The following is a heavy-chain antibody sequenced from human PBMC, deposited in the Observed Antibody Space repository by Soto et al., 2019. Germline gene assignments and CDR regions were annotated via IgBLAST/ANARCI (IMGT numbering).Heavy chain of an antibody. V-gene: IGHV4-31*11. CDR2: IYNNGPT. J-gene: IGHJ6*02. CDR1: GDSISSGGHY. Sequence: QVQLQESGPGLVKPSQTLSLTCAVSGDSISSGGHYWSWVRQHPGKGLEWIGYIYNNGPTYFTPPFKSRGTISVDTSKNEFSLKVTSVTAADTAVYYCARDGAVPYGMDVWGHGTAVTVSS. CDR3: ARDGAVPYGMDV. D-gene: IGHD3-16*01.